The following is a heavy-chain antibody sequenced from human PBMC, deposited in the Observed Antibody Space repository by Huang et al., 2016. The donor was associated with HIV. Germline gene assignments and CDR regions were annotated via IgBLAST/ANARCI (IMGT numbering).Heavy chain of an antibody. CDR1: GFTFSSYG. Sequence: QILLIESGGGVVQPGRSLRLSCAASGFTFSSYGMHWVRQAPGKGLEGVAVRSYDEDNKYYADSVGGRVTSSRDNSKNTLYLQMNSLRIEDTAVYYCARGPIRFLAWLLNFDYWGQGALVTVSS. V-gene: IGHV3-30*03. CDR2: RSYDEDNK. CDR3: ARGPIRFLAWLLNFDY. D-gene: IGHD3-3*01. J-gene: IGHJ4*02.